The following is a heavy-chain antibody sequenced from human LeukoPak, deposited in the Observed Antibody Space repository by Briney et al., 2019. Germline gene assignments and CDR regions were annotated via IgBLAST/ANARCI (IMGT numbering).Heavy chain of an antibody. Sequence: GGSLRLSCAASGFTFSSYGMHWVRQAPGKGLEWVAFIRYDGSNKYYADSVKGRFTISRDNSKNTLYLQMNSLRAEDTAVYYCAKDLGLLLLGDAFDIWGQGTMVTVSS. CDR1: GFTFSSYG. D-gene: IGHD3-22*01. CDR3: AKDLGLLLLGDAFDI. J-gene: IGHJ3*02. V-gene: IGHV3-30*02. CDR2: IRYDGSNK.